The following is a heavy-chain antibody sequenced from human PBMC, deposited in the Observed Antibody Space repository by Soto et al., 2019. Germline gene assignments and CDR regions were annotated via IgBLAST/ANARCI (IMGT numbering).Heavy chain of an antibody. D-gene: IGHD5-12*01. J-gene: IGHJ6*03. Sequence: GGSLRLSCAASGFTFSSYGMHWVRQAPGKGLEWVAVISYDGSNKYYADSVKGRFTISRDNSKNTLYLQMNSLRAEDTAVYYCAKGGFSGYDYWGPAEIYYYYYYYMDVWGKGTTVTVSS. CDR3: AKGGFSGYDYWGPAEIYYYYYYYMDV. CDR2: ISYDGSNK. V-gene: IGHV3-30*18. CDR1: GFTFSSYG.